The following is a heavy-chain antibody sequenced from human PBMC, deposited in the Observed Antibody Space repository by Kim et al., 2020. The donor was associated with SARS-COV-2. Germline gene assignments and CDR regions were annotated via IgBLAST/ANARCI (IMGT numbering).Heavy chain of an antibody. CDR2: IYHNGVT. D-gene: IGHD3-3*01. CDR3: ARSSVGSGTFQH. Sequence: SETLSFTCTVSGGSISPYYWSWIRQPPGKGLEWIGSIYHNGVTTYSPSLESRVTMSVDTSKTQFSLKLKSVTTADAAVYFCARSSVGSGTFQHWGQGTLV. J-gene: IGHJ1*01. CDR1: GGSISPYY. V-gene: IGHV4-59*13.